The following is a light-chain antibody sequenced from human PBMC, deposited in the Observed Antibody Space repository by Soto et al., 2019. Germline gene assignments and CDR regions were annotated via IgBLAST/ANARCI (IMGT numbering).Light chain of an antibody. Sequence: EIVTTQSPATLSVSPGERATLSCRASQNINNNLAWYQQKPGQVPSLLIYHASTGATGIPARFSGSGSGTELTLTISSVQSEDFAVYYCQQYNDWPLTFGGGTKVEIK. CDR2: HAS. CDR1: QNINNN. J-gene: IGKJ4*01. V-gene: IGKV3-15*01. CDR3: QQYNDWPLT.